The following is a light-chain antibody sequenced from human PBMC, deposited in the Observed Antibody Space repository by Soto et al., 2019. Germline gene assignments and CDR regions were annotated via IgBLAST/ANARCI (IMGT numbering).Light chain of an antibody. CDR3: QQYGSSSTWT. J-gene: IGKJ1*01. Sequence: EIVLTQSPGTLSLSPGERATLSCRASQRVSSAYLAWYQHKPGQPPTLLIYAASSRVTGIPDRFSGSGSGTDFTVTICRLEPEDFAVYYCQQYGSSSTWTFGQGTKVEIK. CDR1: QRVSSAY. V-gene: IGKV3-20*01. CDR2: AAS.